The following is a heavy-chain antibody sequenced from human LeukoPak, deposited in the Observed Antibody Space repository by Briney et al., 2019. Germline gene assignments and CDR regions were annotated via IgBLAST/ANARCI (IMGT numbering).Heavy chain of an antibody. CDR2: IRSSSSTK. CDR1: GFTFSTYS. Sequence: PGGSLRLSCAASGFTFSTYSMNWVRQAPGKGLEWISDIRSSSSTKYYADSVKGRFTISRDDAKNLMYLQMNSLRAEDTAVYYCARAGWAGATTRYYGMDVWGQGTTVTVSS. J-gene: IGHJ6*02. D-gene: IGHD1-26*01. V-gene: IGHV3-48*04. CDR3: ARAGWAGATTRYYGMDV.